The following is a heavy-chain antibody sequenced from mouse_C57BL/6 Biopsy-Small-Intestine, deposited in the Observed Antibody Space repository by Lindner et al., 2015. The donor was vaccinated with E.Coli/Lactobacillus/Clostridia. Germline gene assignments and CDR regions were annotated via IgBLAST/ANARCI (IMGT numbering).Heavy chain of an antibody. D-gene: IGHD2-3*01. Sequence: QLQESGAELARPGASVKLSCKASGYIFTSYGISWVKQRTGQGLEWIGEIYPRSGNTYFNEKFKDKATLTADKSSSTAYMELRSLTSEDSAVYFCARWNDGYYGDYWGQGTTLTVSS. V-gene: IGHV1-81*01. CDR3: ARWNDGYYGDY. CDR1: GYIFTSYG. J-gene: IGHJ2*01. CDR2: IYPRSGNT.